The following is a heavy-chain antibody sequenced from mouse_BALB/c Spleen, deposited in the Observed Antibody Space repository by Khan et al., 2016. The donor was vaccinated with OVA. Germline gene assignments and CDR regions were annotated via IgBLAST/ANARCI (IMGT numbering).Heavy chain of an antibody. J-gene: IGHJ4*01. V-gene: IGHV2-6-5*01. CDR2: IWGGGST. Sequence: QVQLQQPGPGLVAPSQNLSLTCTVSGFSLSDYGVSWIRQPPGKGLEWLGVIWGGGSTYYNSDLKSRLSISKDNSKSQVFLKMSSLQSDDTAMFYCAKGVCSYYYTLDYWGQGTSVTVSS. CDR3: AKGVCSYYYTLDY. CDR1: GFSLSDYG.